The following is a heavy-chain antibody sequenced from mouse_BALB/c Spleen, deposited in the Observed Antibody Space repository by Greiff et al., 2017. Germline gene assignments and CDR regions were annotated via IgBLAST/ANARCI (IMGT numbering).Heavy chain of an antibody. V-gene: IGHV5-6-5*01. Sequence: EVQLQESGGGLVKPGGSLKLSCAASGFTFSSYAMSWVRQTPEKRLEWVASISSGGSTYYPDSVKGRFTISRDNARNILYLQMSSLRSEDTAMYYWARGRYYDFDYWGQGTTLTVSS. D-gene: IGHD2-1*01. J-gene: IGHJ2*01. CDR1: GFTFSSYA. CDR2: ISSGGST. CDR3: ARGRYYDFDY.